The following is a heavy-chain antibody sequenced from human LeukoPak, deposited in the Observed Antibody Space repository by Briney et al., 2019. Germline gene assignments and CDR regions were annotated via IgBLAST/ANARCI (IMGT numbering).Heavy chain of an antibody. D-gene: IGHD1-1*01. J-gene: IGHJ4*02. CDR1: GGSICIGGYY. CDR3: ARDSRDDFPNRGFDY. Sequence: SQSLSDTCTVSGGSICIGGYYWRWVRLHPGKGLGWIGYIYYSGSTYYNPPRKIRVTISVDTSKNQFSLKLSSVTAADTAVYYCARDSRDDFPNRGFDYWGQGTLVTVSS. CDR2: IYYSGST. V-gene: IGHV4-31*03.